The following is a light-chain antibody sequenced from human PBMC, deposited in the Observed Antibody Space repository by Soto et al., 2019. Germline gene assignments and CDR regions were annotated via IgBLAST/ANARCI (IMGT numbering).Light chain of an antibody. V-gene: IGKV1-5*03. J-gene: IGKJ2*01. CDR2: KAT. Sequence: DIQMTQSPSTLSASVGDRVTITCRASQSITTWLAWYQQKPGKAPKLLIYKATNLQSGVPSRFSGSGSGTEFSLTISSLQPEDFAIYYCQQYNDYQYTLGQGTKLEIK. CDR1: QSITTW. CDR3: QQYNDYQYT.